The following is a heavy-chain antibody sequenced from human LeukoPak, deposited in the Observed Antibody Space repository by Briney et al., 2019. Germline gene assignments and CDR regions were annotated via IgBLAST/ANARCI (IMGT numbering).Heavy chain of an antibody. D-gene: IGHD5-12*01. V-gene: IGHV1-2*02. CDR3: ARTNGGYEYN. Sequence: GASVKVSCKASGYTFTGYYMHWERQAPGQGLEWMGWINPYSGDTMYAQKFQGRVTMTRDTSISTAYMELNRLRSDDTAVYYCARTNGGYEYNWGQGTLVIVSS. J-gene: IGHJ4*02. CDR1: GYTFTGYY. CDR2: INPYSGDT.